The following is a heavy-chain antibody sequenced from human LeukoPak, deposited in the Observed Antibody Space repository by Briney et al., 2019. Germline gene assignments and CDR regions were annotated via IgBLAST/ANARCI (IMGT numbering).Heavy chain of an antibody. V-gene: IGHV3-30*01. Sequence: GGSLRPSCAASGLTFSSYAMHWVRQAPGKGLEWVAVISYDGSNKYYADSVKGRFTISRDNSKNTLYLQMNSLRAEDTAVYYCARQLRPGYCSSTSCYKLGLDYWGQGTLVTVSS. J-gene: IGHJ4*02. CDR3: ARQLRPGYCSSTSCYKLGLDY. CDR2: ISYDGSNK. D-gene: IGHD2-2*02. CDR1: GLTFSSYA.